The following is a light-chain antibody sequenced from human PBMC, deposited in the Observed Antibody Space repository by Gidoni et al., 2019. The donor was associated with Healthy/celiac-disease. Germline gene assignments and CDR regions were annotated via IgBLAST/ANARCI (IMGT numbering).Light chain of an antibody. Sequence: DIQMTQAPSTLSASVGDRVTITCRASQSISSWLAWYQQKPGKAPKLLIYKASSLESGVPSRFSGSVSGTEFTLTISSLQPDDFATYFCQQYNSYPSYTFGQGTKLAIK. J-gene: IGKJ2*01. CDR1: QSISSW. V-gene: IGKV1-5*03. CDR3: QQYNSYPSYT. CDR2: KAS.